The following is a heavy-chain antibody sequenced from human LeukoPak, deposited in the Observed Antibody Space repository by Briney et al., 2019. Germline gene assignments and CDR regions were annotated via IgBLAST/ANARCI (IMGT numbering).Heavy chain of an antibody. CDR3: ARGGAKFDP. Sequence: SETLSLTCTVSGGSISSSSYYWGWIRQPPGKGLEWIGSIYYSGSTYHNPSLKSRVTISVDTSKNQFSLKLSSVTAADTAVYYCARGGAKFDPWGQGTLVTVSS. CDR2: IYYSGST. J-gene: IGHJ5*02. CDR1: GGSISSSSYY. D-gene: IGHD3-16*01. V-gene: IGHV4-39*01.